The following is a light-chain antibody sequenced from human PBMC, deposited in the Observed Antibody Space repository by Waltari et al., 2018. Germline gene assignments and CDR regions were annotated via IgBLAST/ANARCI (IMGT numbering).Light chain of an antibody. J-gene: IGKJ1*01. V-gene: IGKV3-20*01. CDR3: QQYGNSWT. CDR2: GVS. CDR1: QSVSSSY. Sequence: EIVLTQSPGTLSLSPGERATLSCRASQSVSSSYLAWYQQKPGQAPRLLIYGVSSRATGIPDRFSGSGSGTDFTLTISRLKPEDFAVYYCQQYGNSWTFGQGTKVEIK.